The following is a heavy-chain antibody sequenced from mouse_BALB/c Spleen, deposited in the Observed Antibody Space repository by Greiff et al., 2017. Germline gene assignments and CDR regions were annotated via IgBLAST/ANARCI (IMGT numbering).Heavy chain of an antibody. J-gene: IGHJ2*01. CDR1: GFTFSSYT. CDR2: ISNGGGST. D-gene: IGHD1-1*01. V-gene: IGHV5-12-2*01. Sequence: EVQVVESGGGLVQPGGSLKLSCAASGFTFSSYTMSWVRQTPEKRLEWVAYISNGGGSTYYPDTVKGRFTISRDNAKNTLYLQMSSLKSEDTAMYYCARLVNYFGDYYFDYWGQGTTLTVSS. CDR3: ARLVNYFGDYYFDY.